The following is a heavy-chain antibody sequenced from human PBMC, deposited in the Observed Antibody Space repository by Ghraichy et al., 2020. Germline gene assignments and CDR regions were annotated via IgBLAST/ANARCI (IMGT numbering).Heavy chain of an antibody. J-gene: IGHJ6*02. D-gene: IGHD3-10*01. Sequence: SETLSLTCAVYGGSFSGYYWSWIRQPPGKGLEWIGEINHSGSTNYNPSLKSRVTISVDTSKNQFSLKLSSVTAADTAVYYCARGIMVRGAPYYYYYGMDVWGQGTTVTVSS. V-gene: IGHV4-34*01. CDR1: GGSFSGYY. CDR3: ARGIMVRGAPYYYYYGMDV. CDR2: INHSGST.